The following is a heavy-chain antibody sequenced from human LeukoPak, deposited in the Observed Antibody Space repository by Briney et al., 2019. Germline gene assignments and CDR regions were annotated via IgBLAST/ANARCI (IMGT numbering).Heavy chain of an antibody. J-gene: IGHJ4*02. CDR2: IYPGDSDT. V-gene: IGHV5-51*01. CDR3: ARSSGVSGSYDY. Sequence: GESLKISCKGSGYSFTSYWIGWVRQIPGKGLAWMGIIYPGDSDTRYSPSFQGQVTISADKSISTAYLQWSSLKASDTAIYYCARSSGVSGSYDYWGQGTLLTVSS. CDR1: GYSFTSYW. D-gene: IGHD1-26*01.